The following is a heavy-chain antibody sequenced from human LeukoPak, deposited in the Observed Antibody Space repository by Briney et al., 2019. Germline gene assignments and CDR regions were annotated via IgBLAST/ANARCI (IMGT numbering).Heavy chain of an antibody. CDR1: GFNFGDYA. Sequence: GGSLRLSCAASGFNFGDYAMSWVRQAPGKGLEWVAHIKEGGRGTFYVDSVKGRFTGSRDDARNTVYLQMNSLRAEDTAIYYCARWRGAQSEFVVWGQGTLVTVSS. CDR3: ARWRGAQSEFVV. J-gene: IGHJ4*02. D-gene: IGHD3-3*01. V-gene: IGHV3-7*01. CDR2: IKEGGRGT.